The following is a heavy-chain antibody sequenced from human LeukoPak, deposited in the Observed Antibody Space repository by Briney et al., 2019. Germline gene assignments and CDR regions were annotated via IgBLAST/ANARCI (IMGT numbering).Heavy chain of an antibody. CDR2: ISSSGSTI. D-gene: IGHD6-19*01. CDR1: GFTFSSYG. CDR3: AKDSWYSSGWYYFDY. Sequence: GGSLRLSCAASGFTFSSYGMSWVRQAPGKGLEWVSYISSSGSTIYYADSVKGRFTISRDNAKNSLYLQMNSLRAEDTAVYYCAKDSWYSSGWYYFDYWGQGTLVTVSS. V-gene: IGHV3-48*04. J-gene: IGHJ4*02.